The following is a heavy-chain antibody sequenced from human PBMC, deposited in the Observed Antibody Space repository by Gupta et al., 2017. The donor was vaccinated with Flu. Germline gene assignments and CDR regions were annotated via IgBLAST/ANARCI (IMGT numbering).Heavy chain of an antibody. Sequence: QVQLVQSGAEVKKPGSSVKVSCKASGGTFSSYAISWVRQAPGQGLEWMGGIIPIFGTANYAQKCQGRVTITADESTSTAYRELSSLRSEDTAVYDCARRDSSGGYRRGRDAFDIWGQGTMVTVSS. CDR1: GGTFSSYA. D-gene: IGHD6-19*01. CDR2: IIPIFGTA. J-gene: IGHJ3*02. V-gene: IGHV1-69*01. CDR3: ARRDSSGGYRRGRDAFDI.